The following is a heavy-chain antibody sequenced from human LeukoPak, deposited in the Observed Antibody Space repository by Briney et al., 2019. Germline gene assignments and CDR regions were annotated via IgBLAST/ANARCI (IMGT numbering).Heavy chain of an antibody. CDR2: ISSSGSTI. CDR3: ARDLSHYYYDSSGKTGLDY. J-gene: IGHJ4*02. Sequence: PGGSLRLSCAASGFTFSDYYMSWIRQAPGKGLEWVSYISSSGSTIYYADSVKGRFTISRDNAKNSLYLQMNSLRAEDTAVYYCARDLSHYYYDSSGKTGLDYWGQGTLVTVSS. CDR1: GFTFSDYY. D-gene: IGHD3-22*01. V-gene: IGHV3-11*01.